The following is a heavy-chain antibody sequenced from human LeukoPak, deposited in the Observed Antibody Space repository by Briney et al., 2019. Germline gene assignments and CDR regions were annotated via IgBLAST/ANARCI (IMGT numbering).Heavy chain of an antibody. CDR2: ISGSGGST. Sequence: GGSLRLSCAASGFTFSSYAMSWVRQAPGKGLEWVSAISGSGGSTYYADSVKGRFTISRDNSKDTLYLQMNSLRAEDTAVYYCAKGAPPTYYYDSSGYSYETLHFDYWGQGTLVTVSS. J-gene: IGHJ4*02. D-gene: IGHD3-22*01. CDR1: GFTFSSYA. V-gene: IGHV3-23*01. CDR3: AKGAPPTYYYDSSGYSYETLHFDY.